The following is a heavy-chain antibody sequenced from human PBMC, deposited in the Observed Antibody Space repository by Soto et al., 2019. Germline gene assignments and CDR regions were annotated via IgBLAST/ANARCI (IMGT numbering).Heavy chain of an antibody. CDR2: IIPIFGTA. V-gene: IGHV1-69*13. J-gene: IGHJ5*02. D-gene: IGHD6-6*01. CDR1: GGTFSSYA. CDR3: ARSSSSGFRWFDP. Sequence: SVKIFCKASGGTFSSYAISWGRHDPGQWLEWMGGIIPIFGTATYAQKFQGRVTIIADESTSTAYMELSSLRSEDTAVYYCARSSSSGFRWFDPWGQGTMVTVSS.